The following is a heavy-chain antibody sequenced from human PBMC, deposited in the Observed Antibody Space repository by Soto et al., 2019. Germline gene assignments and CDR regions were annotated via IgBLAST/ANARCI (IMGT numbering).Heavy chain of an antibody. CDR3: ARSPLSYDYVRQTLREVGDSFDV. CDR2: LIHGGST. Sequence: AETLSLTCAIYNSSLGAFHWTWIRQPPGKGLEWIGELIHGGSTNYNPSLKSRVTFSLDTSKSQFSLHVMSVTAADTAVYYCARSPLSYDYVRQTLREVGDSFDVWGRGTSVTFSS. J-gene: IGHJ3*01. D-gene: IGHD3-10*02. V-gene: IGHV4-34*12. CDR1: NSSLGAFH.